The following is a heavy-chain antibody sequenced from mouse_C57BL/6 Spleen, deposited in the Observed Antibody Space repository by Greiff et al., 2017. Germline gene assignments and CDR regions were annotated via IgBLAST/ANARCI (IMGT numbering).Heavy chain of an antibody. CDR3: AMALGQDAY. CDR2: IDPSDSYT. D-gene: IGHD4-1*01. Sequence: QVQLKQPGAELVKPGASVKLSCKASGYTFTSYWMQWVKQRPGQGLEWIGEIDPSDSYTNYNQKFKGKATLTVDTSSSTAYMQLSSLTSEDSAVYYCAMALGQDAYWGQGTTLTVSS. J-gene: IGHJ2*01. CDR1: GYTFTSYW. V-gene: IGHV1-50*01.